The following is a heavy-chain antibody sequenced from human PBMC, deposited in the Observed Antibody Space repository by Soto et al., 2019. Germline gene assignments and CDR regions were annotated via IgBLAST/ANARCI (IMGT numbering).Heavy chain of an antibody. D-gene: IGHD3-22*01. J-gene: IGHJ6*02. CDR1: GYTFTGYY. CDR2: INPNSGGT. CDR3: ARGDDSSGYYYYYYGMDV. Sequence: ASVKVSCKASGYTFTGYYMHWVRQAPGQGLEWMGWINPNSGGTNYAQKFQGWVTMTRDTSISTAYMELSRLRSDDTAVYYCARGDDSSGYYYYYYGMDVWGQGTAVTVSS. V-gene: IGHV1-2*04.